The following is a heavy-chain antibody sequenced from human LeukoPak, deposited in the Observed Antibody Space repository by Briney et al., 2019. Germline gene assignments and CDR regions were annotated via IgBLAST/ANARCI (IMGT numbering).Heavy chain of an antibody. V-gene: IGHV3-23*01. Sequence: PGGSLRLSCAASGLTFSSYARSWVRLAPGKGLEWVSAISGSGGSTYDADSVKGRFTISRDNSKNTLYLQMNSLRAEDTAVYYCAKEHDYGGYFDYWGQGTLVTVSS. CDR1: GLTFSSYA. CDR2: ISGSGGST. CDR3: AKEHDYGGYFDY. D-gene: IGHD4/OR15-4a*01. J-gene: IGHJ4*02.